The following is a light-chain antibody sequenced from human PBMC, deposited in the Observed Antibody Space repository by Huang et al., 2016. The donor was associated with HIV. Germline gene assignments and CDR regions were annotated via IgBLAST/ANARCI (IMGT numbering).Light chain of an antibody. J-gene: IGKJ2*01. CDR2: GTS. CDR3: QHYKT. V-gene: IGKV3-15*01. Sequence: EIVLTQSPATLSVSPGERVTLSCRGSQSLTTNLAWYQQKPGQAPRLLIHGTSTRASDVPARFSGSGSGTEFTRTISSLQSEDFAVYSCQHYKTFGRGTKLEIK. CDR1: QSLTTN.